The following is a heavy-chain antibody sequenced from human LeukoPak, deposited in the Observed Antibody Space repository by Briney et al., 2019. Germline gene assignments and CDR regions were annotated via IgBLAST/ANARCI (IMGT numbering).Heavy chain of an antibody. CDR1: GGTISSSSYY. Sequence: PSETLSLTCTVSGGTISSSSYYWGWIRQPPGKGLGWLGSIYYHGNTSYTPSPRSRVVRSATRSKNQSSLDLTSVTAAGTAVYYCAAPFRGEAGQYDWGQRILVTVSS. J-gene: IGHJ4*02. V-gene: IGHV4-39*01. CDR2: IYYHGNT. D-gene: IGHD3-10*01. CDR3: AAPFRGEAGQYD.